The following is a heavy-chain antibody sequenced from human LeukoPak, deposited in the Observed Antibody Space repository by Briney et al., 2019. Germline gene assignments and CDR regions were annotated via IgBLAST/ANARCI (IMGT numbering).Heavy chain of an antibody. J-gene: IGHJ5*02. Sequence: GASVKVSCKASGYTFTSYDINWVRQATGQGLEWMGWMNPNSGNTGYAQEFQGRVTITRNTSISTAYMELSRLRSDDTAVYYCARDGTYYYDSSGYSDHWGQGTLVTVSS. CDR1: GYTFTSYD. CDR2: MNPNSGNT. D-gene: IGHD3-22*01. CDR3: ARDGTYYYDSSGYSDH. V-gene: IGHV1-8*03.